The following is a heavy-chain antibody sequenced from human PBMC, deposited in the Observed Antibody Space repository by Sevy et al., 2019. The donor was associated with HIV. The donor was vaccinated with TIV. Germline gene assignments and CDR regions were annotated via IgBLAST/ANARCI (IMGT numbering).Heavy chain of an antibody. CDR1: GFIFSSYG. J-gene: IGHJ4*02. CDR3: ARDLSSGWYGVGDY. V-gene: IGHV3-48*01. CDR2: ISSSSSTI. D-gene: IGHD6-19*01. Sequence: GGSLRLSCAASGFIFSSYGMNWVRQAPGKGLEWISYISSSSSTIYYADSVKGRFIISRDNAKNSLYLQMNSLSAEDTAVYYCARDLSSGWYGVGDYWGQGTLVTVSS.